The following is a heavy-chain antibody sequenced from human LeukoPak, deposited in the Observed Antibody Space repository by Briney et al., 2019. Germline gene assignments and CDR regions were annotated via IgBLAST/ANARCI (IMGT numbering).Heavy chain of an antibody. Sequence: GGSLRLSCAASGVTVRSFYMSWFRQAPGRGLEWVAVLYTAGPTHYADSVQGRFTISRDNSKNMVFLQMDNSSDDDTATYYCARSGPSTLWSKYFDYWGQGALVPVSS. V-gene: IGHV3-66*01. J-gene: IGHJ4*02. CDR2: LYTAGPT. D-gene: IGHD3-10*01. CDR1: GVTVRSFY. CDR3: ARSGPSTLWSKYFDY.